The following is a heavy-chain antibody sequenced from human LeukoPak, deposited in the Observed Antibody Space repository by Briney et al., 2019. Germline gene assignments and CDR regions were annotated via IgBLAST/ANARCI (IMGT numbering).Heavy chain of an antibody. J-gene: IGHJ4*02. Sequence: GASLKISCKASGYNFTSYWIGWVRQLPGKGLEWMGIIYPGDSDTRYSPSFQGQVTISADKSVSTAYLQRSSLKASDSAIYYCATRSDGYSQFDFWGQGTLVTVSS. CDR1: GYNFTSYW. V-gene: IGHV5-51*01. D-gene: IGHD5-24*01. CDR2: IYPGDSDT. CDR3: ATRSDGYSQFDF.